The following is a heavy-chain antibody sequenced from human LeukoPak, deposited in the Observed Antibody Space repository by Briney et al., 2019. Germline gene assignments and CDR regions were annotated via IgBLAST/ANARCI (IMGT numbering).Heavy chain of an antibody. Sequence: VASVKVSCKASDTFTSYGISWVRQAPGRGLEWMGWISAYNGNTNYAQKLQGRVTMTTDTSTSTAYMELRSLRSDDTAVYYCARGILLEFDYWGQGTLVTVSS. CDR3: ARGILLEFDY. V-gene: IGHV1-18*01. D-gene: IGHD3-9*01. CDR2: ISAYNGNT. CDR1: DTFTSYG. J-gene: IGHJ4*02.